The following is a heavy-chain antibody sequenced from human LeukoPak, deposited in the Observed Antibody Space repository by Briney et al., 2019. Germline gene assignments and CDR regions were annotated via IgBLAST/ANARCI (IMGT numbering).Heavy chain of an antibody. J-gene: IGHJ4*02. CDR2: INPNSDGA. CDR3: VRGGSNYRHSLSGDANY. V-gene: IGHV1-2*06. Sequence: AASVKVSCEASGCTFTGNYMHWVRQAPGQGLEWMGRINPNSDGANYAQKFQGRVTMTRNMSISTVYMELSEMRSDDTAVYYCVRGGSNYRHSLSGDANYWGQGTLVTVSS. CDR1: GCTFTGNY. D-gene: IGHD4-11*01.